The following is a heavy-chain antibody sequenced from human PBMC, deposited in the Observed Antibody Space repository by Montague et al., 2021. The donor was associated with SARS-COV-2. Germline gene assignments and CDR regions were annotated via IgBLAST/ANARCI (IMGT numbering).Heavy chain of an antibody. Sequence: SETLSLTCTVSGASITTNSYNWGWIRQPQGKGLEWFGSVFHSGXSXFXXXXKXPITMFVDTSQNQFSLNLTSVTAADTAVYYCARHSSHCGSDNCYFGYWGQGTLVAVSS. D-gene: IGHD2-21*01. V-gene: IGHV4-39*01. CDR3: ARHSSHCGSDNCYFGY. CDR1: GASITTNSYN. J-gene: IGHJ4*02. CDR2: VFHSGXS.